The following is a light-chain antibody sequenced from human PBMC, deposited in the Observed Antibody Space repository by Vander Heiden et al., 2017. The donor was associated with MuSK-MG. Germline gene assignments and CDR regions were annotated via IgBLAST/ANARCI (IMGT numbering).Light chain of an antibody. CDR1: QSISSY. CDR2: AAS. CDR3: QQSDSTPST. V-gene: IGKV1-39*01. Sequence: DIQMTQSPSSLSASVEDRVTITCRASQSISSYLDWYQQKPGKAPKLLIYAASSLQSGVPSRFSGSGSGTDFTLTISRLQPEDFATYYCQQSDSTPSTFGQGTKVE. J-gene: IGKJ1*01.